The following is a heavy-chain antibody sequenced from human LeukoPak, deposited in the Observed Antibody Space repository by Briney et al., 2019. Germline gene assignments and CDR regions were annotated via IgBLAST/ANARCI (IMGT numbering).Heavy chain of an antibody. CDR2: ISGSGGST. J-gene: IGHJ4*02. D-gene: IGHD3-22*01. Sequence: GGSLRLSCAASGFTFSSYAMSWVRQAPGKGLEWVSAISGSGGSTYYADSVKGRFTISRDNSKNTLYLQMNSLRAEDTAVYYCAKMFTDSSGYYYEGFDYWGQGTLVTVSS. CDR3: AKMFTDSSGYYYEGFDY. V-gene: IGHV3-23*01. CDR1: GFTFSSYA.